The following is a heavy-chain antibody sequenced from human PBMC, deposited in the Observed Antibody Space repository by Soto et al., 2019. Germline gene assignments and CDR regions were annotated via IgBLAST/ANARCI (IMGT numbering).Heavy chain of an antibody. V-gene: IGHV5-51*01. D-gene: IGHD2-2*01. CDR1: GYSFTSYW. CDR3: ARTVFSSTSCYFSSYYYYYGLDV. Sequence: GESLKISCKGSGYSFTSYWIGWVRQMPGKGLEWMGIIYPGDSDTRYSPSFQGQVTISADKSISTAYLQWSSLKASDTAMYYCARTVFSSTSCYFSSYYYYYGLDVWGQGTTVPVSS. CDR2: IYPGDSDT. J-gene: IGHJ6*02.